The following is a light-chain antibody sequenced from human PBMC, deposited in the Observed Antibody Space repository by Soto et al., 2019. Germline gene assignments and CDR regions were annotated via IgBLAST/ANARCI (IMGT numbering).Light chain of an antibody. CDR2: GAS. V-gene: IGKV3-15*01. J-gene: IGKJ1*01. CDR3: QQYNNWPRT. CDR1: ESVGSN. Sequence: EIVMTQSPATLSVSIGERASLSCRASESVGSNLAWYQQRPGQAPRLLIYGASTRATDTPVRFRGSGSGTEFTLTISSLQSEDFAVYYCQQYNNWPRTFGQGTKVDIK.